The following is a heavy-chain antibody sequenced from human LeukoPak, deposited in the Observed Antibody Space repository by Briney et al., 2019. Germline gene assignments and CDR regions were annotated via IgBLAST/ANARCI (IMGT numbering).Heavy chain of an antibody. J-gene: IGHJ4*02. V-gene: IGHV4-59*08. Sequence: SETLSLTCTVSGGSISSYYWSWIRQPPGKGLEWIGYIYYSGSTNYNPSLKSRVTISVDTSKNQFSLKLSSVTAADTAVYYCARSGVYYGSGTVDYWGQGTLVTVSS. D-gene: IGHD3-10*01. CDR3: ARSGVYYGSGTVDY. CDR2: IYYSGST. CDR1: GGSISSYY.